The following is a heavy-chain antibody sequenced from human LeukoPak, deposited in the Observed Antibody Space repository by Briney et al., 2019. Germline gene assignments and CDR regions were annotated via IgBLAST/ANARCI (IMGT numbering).Heavy chain of an antibody. J-gene: IGHJ4*02. D-gene: IGHD3-22*01. CDR1: GFTFSSYW. V-gene: IGHV3-7*01. CDR3: ARDPLDYDSSGYTDY. Sequence: EGSLRLSCAASGFTFSSYWMSWVRQAPGKGLEWVANIKQDGGEKYYVDSVKGRFTISRDNAKNSLYLQMNSLRAEDTAVYYCARDPLDYDSSGYTDYWGQGTLVTVSS. CDR2: IKQDGGEK.